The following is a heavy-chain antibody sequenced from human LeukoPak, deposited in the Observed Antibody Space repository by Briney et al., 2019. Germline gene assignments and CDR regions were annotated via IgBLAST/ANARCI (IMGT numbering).Heavy chain of an antibody. CDR2: IYYSGST. CDR3: ARHDYGGAGAFDI. Sequence: SETLSLTCTVSGGSISSYYWSWLRQPPGKGLEWLGYIYYSGSTNYNPSLKSRVTISVDTSKNQFSLKLSSVTAADTAVYYCARHDYGGAGAFDIWGQGTMVTVSS. V-gene: IGHV4-59*08. D-gene: IGHD4-23*01. J-gene: IGHJ3*02. CDR1: GGSISSYY.